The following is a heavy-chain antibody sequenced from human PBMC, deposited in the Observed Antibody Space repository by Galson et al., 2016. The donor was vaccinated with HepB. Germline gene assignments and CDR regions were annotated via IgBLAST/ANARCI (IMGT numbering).Heavy chain of an antibody. Sequence: SLRLSCAASGFTFSSYWMHWVRHAPGEGLVWVSRISGDGNITTYADSVKGRFTLSRDNAKNTLYMQMNSLRAEDTALYYCVRDGSVAREDYWGQGTLVTVSS. D-gene: IGHD2-15*01. CDR1: GFTFSSYW. V-gene: IGHV3-74*01. J-gene: IGHJ4*02. CDR3: VRDGSVAREDY. CDR2: ISGDGNIT.